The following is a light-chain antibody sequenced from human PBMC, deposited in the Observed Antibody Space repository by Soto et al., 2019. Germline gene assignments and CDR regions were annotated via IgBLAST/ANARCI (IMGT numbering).Light chain of an antibody. CDR1: QSVSSN. V-gene: IGKV3-15*01. CDR3: QQYNNWPPYT. Sequence: EIVMTQSPATLSVSPGERATLSCRASQSVSSNLAWYQQKPGQAPRLLIYGASTRATGIPARFSGSRSGTEFTLTINSLQSEDFAVYYCQQYNNWPPYTFGQGTKLEIE. J-gene: IGKJ2*01. CDR2: GAS.